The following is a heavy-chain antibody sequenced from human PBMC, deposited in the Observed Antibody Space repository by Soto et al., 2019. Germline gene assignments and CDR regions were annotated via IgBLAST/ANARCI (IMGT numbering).Heavy chain of an antibody. V-gene: IGHV1-46*01. Sequence: ASVKVACKASGYSFTSYFIHWVRQAPGQGPEWMGIIDPDGGSTSYAQKFQGRVTMTRDTSTSTVYVELSSLRYEETAVYYFASLIGGDLLRDYWGQGTLVTVSS. J-gene: IGHJ4*02. CDR3: ASLIGGDLLRDY. CDR2: IDPDGGST. D-gene: IGHD3-9*01. CDR1: GYSFTSYF.